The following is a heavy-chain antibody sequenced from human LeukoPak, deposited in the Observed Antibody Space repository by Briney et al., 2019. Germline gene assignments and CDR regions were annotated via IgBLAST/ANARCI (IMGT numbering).Heavy chain of an antibody. CDR1: GSGLTELS. CDR2: FDPEDGET. J-gene: IGHJ1*01. Sequence: ASVKVSCKVTGSGLTELSMHWVRQAPGKGLEWMGGFDPEDGETIYAQKFQGRVTMTEDTSTDTAYMELSGLRSEDTAVYYCAIDIYSGSPGSRQHWGQGTLVTVSS. CDR3: AIDIYSGSPGSRQH. V-gene: IGHV1-24*01. D-gene: IGHD1-26*01.